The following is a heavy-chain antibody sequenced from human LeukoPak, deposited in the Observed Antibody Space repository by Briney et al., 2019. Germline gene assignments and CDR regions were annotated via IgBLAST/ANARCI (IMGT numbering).Heavy chain of an antibody. J-gene: IGHJ5*02. V-gene: IGHV3-7*01. Sequence: GGSLRLSCEASTFAFTPGWMSWVRQAPGKGLEWVAMMKRDGGEKHYMDSVRGRFTISRDNAKNSLYLQMDSLRDEDTAVYYCAKDNYDFWSGYCDHWGQGTLVTVSS. CDR3: AKDNYDFWSGYCDH. D-gene: IGHD3-3*01. CDR2: MKRDGGEK. CDR1: TFAFTPGW.